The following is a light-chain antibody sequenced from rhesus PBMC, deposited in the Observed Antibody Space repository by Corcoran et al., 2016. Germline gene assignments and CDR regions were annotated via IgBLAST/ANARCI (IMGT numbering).Light chain of an antibody. V-gene: IGKV1-43*02. CDR3: LQYNSDPYS. Sequence: DIQMTQSPSSLSASVGDRVTITCRASQGISTYLNWYQQKPGKAPKRLIYAASSLESGVPSRFSGSGSGTYLTLTISSLQPEDFATYYCLQYNSDPYSFGQGTKVEIK. CDR1: QGISTY. CDR2: AAS. J-gene: IGKJ2*01.